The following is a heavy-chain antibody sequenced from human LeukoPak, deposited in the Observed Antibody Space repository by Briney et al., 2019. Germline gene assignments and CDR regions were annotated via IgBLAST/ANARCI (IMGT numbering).Heavy chain of an antibody. Sequence: GGSLRLSCAASGFTFGSYWMHWVRQAPGKGLVWVSRINSDGSTISYADSVKGRFTISRDNAKITLYLQMNSLRGEDTAVYYCARSDSGSYFPWGQGTLVTVSS. CDR3: ARSDSGSYFP. J-gene: IGHJ5*02. D-gene: IGHD1-26*01. CDR1: GFTFGSYW. CDR2: INSDGSTI. V-gene: IGHV3-74*01.